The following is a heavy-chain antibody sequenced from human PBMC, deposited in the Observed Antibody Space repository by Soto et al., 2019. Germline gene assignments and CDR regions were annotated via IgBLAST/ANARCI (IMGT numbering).Heavy chain of an antibody. V-gene: IGHV4-34*01. CDR1: GGYFSGYY. CDR3: ARILRGYYYYYYMDV. CDR2: INHSGST. Sequence: SSETMSLTCAVYGGYFSGYYWSWIRQHPGKGLEWIGEINHSGSTNYNPSLKSRVTISVDTSKNQFSLKLSSVTAADTAVYYCARILRGYYYYYYMDVWGKGTTVTVSS. J-gene: IGHJ6*03. D-gene: IGHD2-8*01.